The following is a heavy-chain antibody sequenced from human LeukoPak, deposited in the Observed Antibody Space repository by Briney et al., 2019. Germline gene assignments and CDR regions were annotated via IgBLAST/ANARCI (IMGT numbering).Heavy chain of an antibody. CDR2: INHSGST. CDR3: ARVVYYYDSSGYYPYYYFDY. J-gene: IGHJ4*02. V-gene: IGHV4-34*01. D-gene: IGHD3-22*01. CDR1: GGSFSGYY. Sequence: PSETLSLTCAVYGGSFSGYYWSWIRQPPGKGLEWIGEINHSGSTKYNPSLKSRVTISVDTSKNQFSLKLSSVTAADTAVYYCARVVYYYDSSGYYPYYYFDYWGQGTLVTVSP.